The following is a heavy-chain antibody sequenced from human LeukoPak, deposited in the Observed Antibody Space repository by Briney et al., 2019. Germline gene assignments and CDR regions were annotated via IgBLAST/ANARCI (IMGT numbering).Heavy chain of an antibody. CDR2: INSDGSST. V-gene: IGHV3-74*01. J-gene: IGHJ4*02. Sequence: GGSLRLSCAASGFTFSSYWMHWVRQAPGKGLVWVSRINSDGSSTSYADSVKGRFTISRDNAKNTLYLQMNSLRAEDTAVYYCARVTRDYDFDYWGQGTLVTVSS. D-gene: IGHD3-22*01. CDR1: GFTFSSYW. CDR3: ARVTRDYDFDY.